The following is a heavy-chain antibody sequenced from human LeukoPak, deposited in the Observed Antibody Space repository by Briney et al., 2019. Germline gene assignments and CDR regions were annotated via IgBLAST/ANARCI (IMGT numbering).Heavy chain of an antibody. Sequence: PGGSLRLSXAASGFPLSSNYMSWVRQAPGKGLEWVSVIYSGGSTYYADYVKGRFTISRDNSKNTLYLQMNSLRAEDTAVYYCARTRASGRRFLSFDIWGQGTMVTVSS. D-gene: IGHD3-3*01. CDR2: IYSGGST. CDR1: GFPLSSNY. J-gene: IGHJ3*02. V-gene: IGHV3-53*01. CDR3: ARTRASGRRFLSFDI.